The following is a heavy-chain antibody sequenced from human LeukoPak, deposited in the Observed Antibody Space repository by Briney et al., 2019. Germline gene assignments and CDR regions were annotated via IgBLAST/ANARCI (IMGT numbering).Heavy chain of an antibody. CDR1: GGSISSYY. CDR2: MYNSGST. J-gene: IGHJ2*01. D-gene: IGHD4-17*01. CDR3: ARALYGDPRKRYFDL. Sequence: SETLSLTCTVSGGSISSYYWMWIRQPPGKGLEWTGYMYNSGSTNYNPSLKSRVTISVDTSKSQFSLKLSSVTAADTAVYYCARALYGDPRKRYFDLWGRGTLVTVSS. V-gene: IGHV4-59*01.